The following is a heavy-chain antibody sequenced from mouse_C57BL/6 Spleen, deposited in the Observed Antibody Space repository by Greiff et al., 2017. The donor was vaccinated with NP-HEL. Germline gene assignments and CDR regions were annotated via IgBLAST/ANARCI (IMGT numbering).Heavy chain of an antibody. CDR1: GFTFSSYG. V-gene: IGHV5-6*01. CDR3: ARHGSSHYFDY. Sequence: VQLQQSGGDLVKPGGSLKLSCAASGFTFSSYGMSWVRQTPDKRLEWVATISSGGSYTYYPDSVKGRFTISRDNAKNTLYLQMSSLKSEDTAMYYCARHGSSHYFDYWGQGTTLTVSS. J-gene: IGHJ2*01. D-gene: IGHD1-1*01. CDR2: ISSGGSYT.